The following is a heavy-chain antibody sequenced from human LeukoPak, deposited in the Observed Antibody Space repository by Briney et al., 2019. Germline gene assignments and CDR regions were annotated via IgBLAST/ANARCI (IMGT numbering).Heavy chain of an antibody. J-gene: IGHJ6*03. CDR3: ARATVIGNAPVPGYMDV. CDR2: IGTIGDT. D-gene: IGHD2-21*01. CDR1: GFTFRTYD. V-gene: IGHV3-13*01. Sequence: PGGSLRLSCAGSGFTFRTYDMHWVRQVSGKGLEWVSSIGTIGDTFYPGSVKGRFTISRENAKNSLYLQMNGLRAGDTAVYYCARATVIGNAPVPGYMDVWGKGTTVTVSS.